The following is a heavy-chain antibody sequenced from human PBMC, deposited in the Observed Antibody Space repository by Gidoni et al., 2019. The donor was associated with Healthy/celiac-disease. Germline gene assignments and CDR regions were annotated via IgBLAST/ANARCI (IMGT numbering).Heavy chain of an antibody. CDR3: ARGSFAWNYWRFDY. D-gene: IGHD1-7*01. J-gene: IGHJ4*02. Sequence: GYYWSWIRQHPGKGLEWIGYIYYSGSTYYNPSLKSRVTISVDTSKNQFSLKLSSVTAADTAVYYCARGSFAWNYWRFDYWGQGTLVTVSS. CDR1: GYY. V-gene: IGHV4-31*02. CDR2: IYYSGST.